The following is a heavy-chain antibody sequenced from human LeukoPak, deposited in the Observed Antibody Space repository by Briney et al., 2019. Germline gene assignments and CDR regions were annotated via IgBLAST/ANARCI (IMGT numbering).Heavy chain of an antibody. CDR3: ARYQNSFDY. V-gene: IGHV4-59*01. CDR1: GGSISSYY. Sequence: SETLSLTCTVSGGSISSYYWSWIRQPPGKGLEWIGYTYYSGSTNYNPSLKSRVTISVDTSKNQFSLKLSSVTAADTAVYYCARYQNSFDYWGQGTLVTVSS. J-gene: IGHJ4*02. CDR2: TYYSGST.